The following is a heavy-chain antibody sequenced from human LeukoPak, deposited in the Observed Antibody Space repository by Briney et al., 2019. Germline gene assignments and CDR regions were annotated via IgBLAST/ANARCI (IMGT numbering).Heavy chain of an antibody. CDR3: ARGHNWNPFDY. Sequence: ASVKVSCKASGGTFSSYAISWVRQAPGQGLEWMGGIIPIFGTANYAQKFQGRVTMTRDTSTSTVYMELSSLRSEDTAVYYCARGHNWNPFDYWGQGTLVTVSS. CDR2: IIPIFGTA. V-gene: IGHV1-69*05. J-gene: IGHJ4*02. D-gene: IGHD1-20*01. CDR1: GGTFSSYA.